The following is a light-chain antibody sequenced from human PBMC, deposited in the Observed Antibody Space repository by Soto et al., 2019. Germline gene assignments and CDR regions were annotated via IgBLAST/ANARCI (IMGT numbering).Light chain of an antibody. Sequence: QSVLTQPASVSGSPGQSITISCTGTSSDVGAYDYVSWYQQHPGKAPKFMIYEVTNRPSGVSHRFSGPKSGNTASLTISGLQAEDEADYYCSSYTTTNTYVFGTGTKVTVL. CDR2: EVT. CDR3: SSYTTTNTYV. CDR1: SSDVGAYDY. V-gene: IGLV2-14*01. J-gene: IGLJ1*01.